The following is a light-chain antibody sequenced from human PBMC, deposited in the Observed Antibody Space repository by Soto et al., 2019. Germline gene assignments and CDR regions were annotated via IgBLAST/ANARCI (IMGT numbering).Light chain of an antibody. CDR1: QSVSSD. CDR3: QQYNTWHPKMA. CDR2: GAS. V-gene: IGKV3-15*01. J-gene: IGKJ1*01. Sequence: VVTQSPATLSVFPGETATLSCRASQSVSSDLAWYQQRPGQAPRLLIYGASTRATGIPARFRGSGSATEFRLTISSLQSEDFATYYCQQYNTWHPKMAFGRGTKVEIK.